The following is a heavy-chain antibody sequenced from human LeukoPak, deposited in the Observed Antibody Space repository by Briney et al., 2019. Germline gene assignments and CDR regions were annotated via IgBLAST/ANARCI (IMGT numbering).Heavy chain of an antibody. V-gene: IGHV4-34*01. J-gene: IGHJ1*01. Sequence: PSETLSLTCAVYGGSFSGYYWSWIRQPPGKGLEWIGEINHSGSTNYNPSLKSRVTISVDTSKNQFSLKLSSVTAADTAVYYCARARWYEQGYFQHWGQGTLVTVSS. CDR2: INHSGST. CDR3: ARARWYEQGYFQH. CDR1: GGSFSGYY. D-gene: IGHD4-23*01.